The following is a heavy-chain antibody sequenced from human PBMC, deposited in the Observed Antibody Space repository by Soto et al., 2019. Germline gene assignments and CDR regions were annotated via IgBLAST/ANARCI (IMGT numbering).Heavy chain of an antibody. Sequence: PGGSLRLSCAASGFTFRTYWMQWARQAPGKGLEWVSRINNDGSSTDYADSVKGRFTISRDNAKDTLYLQMNSLRAEDTAVYYCAKGPLDYYFDYWGQGTLVTVSS. J-gene: IGHJ4*02. CDR1: GFTFRTYW. D-gene: IGHD1-1*01. V-gene: IGHV3-74*01. CDR3: AKGPLDYYFDY. CDR2: INNDGSST.